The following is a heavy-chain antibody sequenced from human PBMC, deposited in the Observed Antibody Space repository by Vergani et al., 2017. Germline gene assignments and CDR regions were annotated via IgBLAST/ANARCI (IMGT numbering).Heavy chain of an antibody. V-gene: IGHV3-30*03. Sequence: QVQLVESGGGVVQPGRSLRLSCAASGFTFSSYGMHWVRQAPGKGLEWVAVISYDGSNKYYADSVKGRFTISRDNSKNTLYLQMNSLRAEDTAVYYCARPIGARRRYYGMDVWGQGP. J-gene: IGHJ6*02. CDR1: GFTFSSYG. CDR3: ARPIGARRRYYGMDV. CDR2: ISYDGSNK.